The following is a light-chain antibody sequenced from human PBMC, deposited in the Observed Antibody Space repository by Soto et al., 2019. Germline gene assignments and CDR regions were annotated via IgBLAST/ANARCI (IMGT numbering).Light chain of an antibody. CDR2: EVT. V-gene: IGLV2-8*01. CDR1: SSDVGGYNY. J-gene: IGLJ7*01. Sequence: QSARTQPPSASGSPGQSVTVSCTGTSSDVGGYNYVSWYQQHPGMAPKLMIYEVTKRPSGVPDRFSGSKSGNTASLTVSGLQAEDGADYYCSSYAGSNILIFGGGTQLTVL. CDR3: SSYAGSNILI.